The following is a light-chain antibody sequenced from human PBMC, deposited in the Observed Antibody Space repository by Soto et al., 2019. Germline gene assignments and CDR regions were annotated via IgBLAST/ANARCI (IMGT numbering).Light chain of an antibody. CDR2: RNN. CDR1: TSNIGSNY. V-gene: IGLV1-47*01. Sequence: QSVLTQPPSASGTPGQGVTISCSGSTSNIGSNYVYWYRQLPGTAPKLLIYRNNQRPSGVPDRFSGSKSGTSASLAISGLQSDDEADYFCATWDDSLNGFYVFGTGTKVTVL. J-gene: IGLJ1*01. CDR3: ATWDDSLNGFYV.